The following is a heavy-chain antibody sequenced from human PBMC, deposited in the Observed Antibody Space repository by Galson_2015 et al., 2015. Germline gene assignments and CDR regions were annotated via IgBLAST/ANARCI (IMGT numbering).Heavy chain of an antibody. V-gene: IGHV2-5*01. CDR1: GFSLRTSGVG. CDR2: IYWNDDK. D-gene: IGHD3-10*01. Sequence: PALVKPTQTLTLTCTFSGFSLRTSGVGVGWIRQPPGKALEWLALIYWNDDKLYTPSLKSRFTITKDTSKNQVVLTMTNMDPVDTAKYYCAPRQNPPPAMVRGVEIDFWGQGTLVHVSS. CDR3: APRQNPPPAMVRGVEIDF. J-gene: IGHJ4*02.